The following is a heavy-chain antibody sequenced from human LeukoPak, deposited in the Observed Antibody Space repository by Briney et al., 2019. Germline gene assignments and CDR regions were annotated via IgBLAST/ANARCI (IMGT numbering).Heavy chain of an antibody. D-gene: IGHD2-2*01. V-gene: IGHV4-59*01. CDR2: IYYSGIT. Sequence: SETLSLTCTVSGGSISSNYWTWIRQPPGKGLEWIGYIYYSGITNYNPSLKSRVTISVDTSKNQFSLKLSSVTAADTAVYYCARGSRTAPYYYYHMDVWGKGTTVTISS. CDR3: ARGSRTAPYYYYHMDV. CDR1: GGSISSNY. J-gene: IGHJ6*03.